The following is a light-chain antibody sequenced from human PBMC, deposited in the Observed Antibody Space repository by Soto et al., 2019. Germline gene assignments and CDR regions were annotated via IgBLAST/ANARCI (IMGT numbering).Light chain of an antibody. CDR1: QSVSSSY. Sequence: EIVLTQSPGTLSLSPGERATLSCRASQSVSSSYIAWYQQKPGQAPRLLIYGASSRATGIPDRFSGSGSGTDFTLTISRLEPEDVAVYYCQQYGSSPATFGQGTKVEIK. V-gene: IGKV3-20*01. J-gene: IGKJ1*01. CDR2: GAS. CDR3: QQYGSSPAT.